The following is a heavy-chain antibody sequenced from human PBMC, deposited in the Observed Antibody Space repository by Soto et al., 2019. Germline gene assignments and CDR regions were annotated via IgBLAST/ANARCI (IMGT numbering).Heavy chain of an antibody. V-gene: IGHV3-23*01. J-gene: IGHJ4*02. D-gene: IGHD6-13*01. Sequence: EVQLLDSGGGLVQPGGSLRLSCAASGFTFSSYAMNWVRQAPGKGLEWVSVISGSGDSTYCADSVKGRFTISRDNSTNTLYLQMNSLRAEYTAVYYCARRGPGTYFDYWGQGTLVTVSS. CDR2: ISGSGDST. CDR3: ARRGPGTYFDY. CDR1: GFTFSSYA.